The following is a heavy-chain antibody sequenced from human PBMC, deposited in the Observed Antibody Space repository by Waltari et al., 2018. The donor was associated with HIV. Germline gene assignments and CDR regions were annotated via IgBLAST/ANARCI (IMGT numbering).Heavy chain of an antibody. D-gene: IGHD3-3*01. CDR3: ARDSRADCWSGYYGY. CDR1: GYPFSSRY. V-gene: IGHV1-46*01. Sequence: QVELVQSGPEVKKPGASVKVSCQASGYPFSSRYMHWVRQAPGQGLEWMGIIDPSNGDTTYAQKFQGRVTMSRDTSTNTIYLELSSLRSEDTALYCCARDSRADCWSGYYGYWGQGTLVSVSS. CDR2: IDPSNGDT. J-gene: IGHJ4*02.